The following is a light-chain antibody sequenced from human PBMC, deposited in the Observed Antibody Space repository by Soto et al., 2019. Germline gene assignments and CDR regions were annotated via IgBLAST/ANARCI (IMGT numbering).Light chain of an antibody. J-gene: IGKJ5*01. Sequence: EIVLTQSPGTLSLSPGERATLSCRASHSVSRTYLAWYQQKPGQAPRLLMYVASDRATGTPGRFSGSGSGTDFTLTISGLEPEDSAVYYCQQFDDSVTFGQGTRLDIK. V-gene: IGKV3-20*01. CDR2: VAS. CDR3: QQFDDSVT. CDR1: HSVSRTY.